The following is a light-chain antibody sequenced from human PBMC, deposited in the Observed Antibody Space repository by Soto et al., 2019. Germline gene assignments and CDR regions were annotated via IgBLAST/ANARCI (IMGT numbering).Light chain of an antibody. CDR2: GAS. CDR1: QSVGSSY. Sequence: EIVLTQSPGTLSLSPGERASLSCRASQSVGSSYLAWYQQKPGQAPRLLIYGASSRTTGIPDRLSGSESGTDFTLIISRLEPEDFAVYYCQQYGRTWTFGQGTKVEIK. V-gene: IGKV3-20*01. J-gene: IGKJ1*01. CDR3: QQYGRTWT.